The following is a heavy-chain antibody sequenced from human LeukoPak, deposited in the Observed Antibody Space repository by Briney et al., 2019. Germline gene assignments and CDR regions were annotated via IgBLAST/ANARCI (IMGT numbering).Heavy chain of an antibody. Sequence: GESLTISCKGFGYSFTSYWIGWVRHMPGKGLEWLRIIYPGDSDTRYSPSFQGQVTISADRSISTAYLQWSSLKASDTAMYYCARFPLGATNYYFDYWGQGTLVTVSS. CDR1: GYSFTSYW. CDR3: ARFPLGATNYYFDY. J-gene: IGHJ4*02. D-gene: IGHD1-26*01. V-gene: IGHV5-51*01. CDR2: IYPGDSDT.